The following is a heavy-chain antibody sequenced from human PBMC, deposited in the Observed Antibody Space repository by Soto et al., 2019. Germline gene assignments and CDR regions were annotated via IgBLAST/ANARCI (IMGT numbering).Heavy chain of an antibody. CDR2: TYYNGNA. CDR1: GGSIDRSNYY. CDR3: ARLTCSNTRCLKLNGFDI. D-gene: IGHD2-2*01. V-gene: IGHV4-39*07. Sequence: PSETLSLTCTVSGGSIDRSNYYWDWIRQPPGKGLEWIGTTYYNGNAYYNPSLKSRVTMSVDTSTNQFFLRLISVTAADTAVYYCARLTCSNTRCLKLNGFDIWGQGTMVTVSS. J-gene: IGHJ3*02.